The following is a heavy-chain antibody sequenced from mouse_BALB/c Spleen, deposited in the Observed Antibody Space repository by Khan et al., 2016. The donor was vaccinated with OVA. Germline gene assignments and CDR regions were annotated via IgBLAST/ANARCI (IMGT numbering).Heavy chain of an antibody. CDR1: GFTFSTYG. CDR2: VSTGGSYT. J-gene: IGHJ3*01. Sequence: EVELVESGGDLVKPGGSLKLSCAASGFTFSTYGMSWVRQAPDKRLEWVATVSTGGSYTYYPDSVKGRFTISRDYAKNTLYLQMRGQRSEDTDMFYCTRLAYYYGSKGFAYWGQGTLVTVSA. V-gene: IGHV5-6*01. D-gene: IGHD1-1*01. CDR3: TRLAYYYGSKGFAY.